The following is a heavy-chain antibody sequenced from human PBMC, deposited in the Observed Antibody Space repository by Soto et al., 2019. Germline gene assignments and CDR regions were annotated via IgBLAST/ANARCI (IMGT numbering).Heavy chain of an antibody. Sequence: EVQLLESGGGLVQPGGSLRLSCAASGFTFSSYAMSWVRQAPGKGLEWVSAISGSGGSTYYADSVKGRFTISRDNSKNTLYLQMNSLRAEDTAVYYCPNSPHYGDSLDYWGQGTLVTVSS. V-gene: IGHV3-23*01. J-gene: IGHJ4*02. D-gene: IGHD4-17*01. CDR3: PNSPHYGDSLDY. CDR1: GFTFSSYA. CDR2: ISGSGGST.